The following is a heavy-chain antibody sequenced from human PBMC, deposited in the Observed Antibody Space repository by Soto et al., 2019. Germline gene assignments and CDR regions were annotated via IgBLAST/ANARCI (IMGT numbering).Heavy chain of an antibody. CDR2: FDPEDGET. CDR3: ATHRSGRFLEWLPEGSLGY. D-gene: IGHD3-3*01. CDR1: GYTLNDLS. Sequence: ASVKVCCKVSGYTLNDLSMQWVRQAHRKGLEWMGGFDPEDGETIYAQKFQGRVTMTEDTATDTAYMELSSLRSEDTAVYYCATHRSGRFLEWLPEGSLGYWGQGTLVTVSS. V-gene: IGHV1-24*01. J-gene: IGHJ4*02.